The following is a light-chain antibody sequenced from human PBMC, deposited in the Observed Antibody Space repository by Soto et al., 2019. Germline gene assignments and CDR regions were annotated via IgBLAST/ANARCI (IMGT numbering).Light chain of an antibody. Sequence: QSVLTQPASVSGSPGQSITISCTGTSSDVGTYNFVSWYQQHPGKAPKLMIYEVSNRPSGVSHRVSGSKSGNTASLTISGLQAEDEADYYCSSYTSSSTLLYVFGTGTKVTV. V-gene: IGLV2-14*01. CDR2: EVS. CDR1: SSDVGTYNF. CDR3: SSYTSSSTLLYV. J-gene: IGLJ1*01.